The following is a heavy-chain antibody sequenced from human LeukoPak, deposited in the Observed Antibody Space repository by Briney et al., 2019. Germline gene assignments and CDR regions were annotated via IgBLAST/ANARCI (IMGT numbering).Heavy chain of an antibody. V-gene: IGHV1-46*01. Sequence: ASVKVSCKASGYTFTSYYMHWVRQAPGQGLVWMGIINPSGGSTSYAQKFQGRVTMTRDTSTSTVYMELSSLRSEDTAVYYCARDLEAYCSGGSCYPHYAFDIWGQGTMVTVSS. CDR2: INPSGGST. CDR1: GYTFTSYY. D-gene: IGHD2-15*01. J-gene: IGHJ3*02. CDR3: ARDLEAYCSGGSCYPHYAFDI.